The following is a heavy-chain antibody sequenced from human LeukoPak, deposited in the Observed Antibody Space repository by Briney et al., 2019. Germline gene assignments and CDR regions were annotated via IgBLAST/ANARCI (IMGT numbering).Heavy chain of an antibody. Sequence: GGSLRLSCAASGFTVSSNYMSWVHQAPGKGLEWVSVIYSGGSTYYADSVKGRFTISRDNSKNTLYLQMNSLRAEDTAVYYCARGLRYYYDSSGYFFDYWGQGTLVTVSS. CDR1: GFTVSSNY. J-gene: IGHJ4*02. CDR3: ARGLRYYYDSSGYFFDY. D-gene: IGHD3-22*01. V-gene: IGHV3-53*01. CDR2: IYSGGST.